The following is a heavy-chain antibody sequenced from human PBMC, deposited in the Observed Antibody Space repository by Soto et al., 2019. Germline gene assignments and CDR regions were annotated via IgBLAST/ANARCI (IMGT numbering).Heavy chain of an antibody. CDR1: GFTFSSYS. CDR2: ISSSSSTI. J-gene: IGHJ4*02. V-gene: IGHV3-48*01. CDR3: ARDPATIIAAAGSFDY. D-gene: IGHD6-13*01. Sequence: GSLRLSCAASGFTFSSYSMNWVRQAPGKGLEWVSYISSSSSTIYYADSVKGRFTISRDNAKNSLYLQMNSLRAEDTAVYYCARDPATIIAAAGSFDYWGQGTLVTVSS.